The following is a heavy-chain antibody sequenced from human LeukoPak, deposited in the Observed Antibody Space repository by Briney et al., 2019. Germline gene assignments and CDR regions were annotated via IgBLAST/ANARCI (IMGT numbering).Heavy chain of an antibody. CDR2: TWSDGTEK. CDR1: GFTYSHYG. Sequence: GGSLTLSCAASGFTYSHYGMQWVRQVPGKGLEGLAGTWSDGTEKYHGDAGKGRLTIARYNSMKTLYLQMNSRSGDDTAVYYCAKDAQRGFAYSNSLDSWGQGTLVTVSS. V-gene: IGHV3-33*06. D-gene: IGHD4-11*01. J-gene: IGHJ5*01. CDR3: AKDAQRGFAYSNSLDS.